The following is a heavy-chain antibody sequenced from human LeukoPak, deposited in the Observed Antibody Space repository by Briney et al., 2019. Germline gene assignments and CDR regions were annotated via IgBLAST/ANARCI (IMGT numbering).Heavy chain of an antibody. V-gene: IGHV3-23*01. CDR1: GGSISSSSYY. J-gene: IGHJ4*02. D-gene: IGHD4-17*01. CDR3: AKDITTVTTTDGY. CDR2: ISGSGFST. Sequence: PSETLSLTCTVSGGSISSSSYYWGWIRQPPGKGLEWVSSISGSGFSTYYADSVKGRFTISRDNSKNTLYLQLKSLRAEDTAVYYCAKDITTVTTTDGYWGQGTPVTVSS.